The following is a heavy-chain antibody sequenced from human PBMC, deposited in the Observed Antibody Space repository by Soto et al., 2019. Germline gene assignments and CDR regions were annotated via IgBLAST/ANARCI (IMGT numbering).Heavy chain of an antibody. V-gene: IGHV3-30*18. CDR1: GFSFSKYG. J-gene: IGHJ4*02. D-gene: IGHD3-16*01. CDR3: AKELRETGGYYFYC. Sequence: QVQLVESGGGVVQPGRSLRLSCAASGFSFSKYGMHWVRQAPGKGLEWVAEMSDDGSKKYYGDSVKGRFTISRDNSKNTLYLLMDSLRPEDRAMYYCAKELRETGGYYFYCWGQGTLVTVSS. CDR2: MSDDGSKK.